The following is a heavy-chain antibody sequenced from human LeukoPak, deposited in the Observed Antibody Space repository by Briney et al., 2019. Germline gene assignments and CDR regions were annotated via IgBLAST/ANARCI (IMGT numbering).Heavy chain of an antibody. V-gene: IGHV3-30-3*01. CDR1: GFTFSSYA. J-gene: IGHJ4*02. D-gene: IGHD6-19*01. CDR3: AREMGHSSGVQVLDY. CDR2: ISYDGSNK. Sequence: PGRSLRLSCAASGFTFSSYAMHWVRQAPGKGLEWVAVISYDGSNKYYADSVKGRFTISRDNSKNTLYLQMNSLRAEDTAVYYCAREMGHSSGVQVLDYWGQGTLVTVSS.